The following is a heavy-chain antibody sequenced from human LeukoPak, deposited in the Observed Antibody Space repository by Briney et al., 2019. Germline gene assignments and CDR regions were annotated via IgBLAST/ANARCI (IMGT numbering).Heavy chain of an antibody. D-gene: IGHD2/OR15-2a*01. V-gene: IGHV3-48*03. CDR2: ISSSGTTI. CDR3: ARAPVPGWNSHSSHAY. CDR1: GFTFSNYE. Sequence: GGSLRLSCAASGFTFSNYEMKWVRQAPGKGLEWLSYISSSGTTIYYADSVKGRFTISRDNAKNSLYLQMNSLRAEDTAVYYCARAPVPGWNSHSSHAYCGQGNLVTVSS. J-gene: IGHJ4*02.